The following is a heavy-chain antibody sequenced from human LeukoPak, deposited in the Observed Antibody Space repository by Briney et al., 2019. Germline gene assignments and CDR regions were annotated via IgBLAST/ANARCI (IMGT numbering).Heavy chain of an antibody. CDR1: GFTFDDYA. CDR2: ISWDGGST. D-gene: IGHD3-10*01. CDR3: AKGGPRYYYYYMDV. J-gene: IGHJ6*03. V-gene: IGHV3-43D*03. Sequence: AGGSLRLSCAASGFTFDDYATHWVRQAPGKGLEWVSLISWDGGSTYYADSVKGRFTISRDNSKNSLYLQMNSLRAEDTALYYCAKGGPRYYYYYMDVWGKGTTVTVSS.